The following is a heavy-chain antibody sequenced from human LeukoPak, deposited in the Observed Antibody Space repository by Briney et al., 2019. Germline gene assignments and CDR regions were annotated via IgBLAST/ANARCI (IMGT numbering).Heavy chain of an antibody. V-gene: IGHV4-59*01. CDR1: SGSISSYY. CDR3: ARVKLSYANDLSTFDI. CDR2: IYYSGNT. J-gene: IGHJ3*02. D-gene: IGHD3-16*01. Sequence: SETLSLTCTVPSGSISSYYWSWIRQSPGKGLEWVGFIYYSGNTNYNPSLKSRVTISIDTSKNQFSLKLSSVTAADTAVYYCARVKLSYANDLSTFDIWGQGTMVTISS.